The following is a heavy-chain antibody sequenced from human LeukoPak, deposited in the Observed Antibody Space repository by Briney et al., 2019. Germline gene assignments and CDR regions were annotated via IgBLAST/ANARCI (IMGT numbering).Heavy chain of an antibody. Sequence: PGGSLRLSCAASGFTFSSYAMHWVRQAPGKGLEWVAVISYDGSNKYYADSVKGRFTISRDNSKNTLYLQMNSLRTEDTAVYYCARDYGGNPYWGQGTLVTVSS. V-gene: IGHV3-30-3*01. CDR2: ISYDGSNK. CDR3: ARDYGGNPY. J-gene: IGHJ4*02. D-gene: IGHD4-23*01. CDR1: GFTFSSYA.